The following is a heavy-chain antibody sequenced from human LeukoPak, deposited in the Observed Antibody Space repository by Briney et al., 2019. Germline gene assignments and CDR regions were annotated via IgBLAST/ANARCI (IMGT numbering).Heavy chain of an antibody. CDR1: GVTLSNYD. Sequence: GGSLRLSCAASGVTLSNYDMHWVRQRPGKGPGWVSIIGTAGDTYYAGSVKGRFTISRESAMDSLYLQMNSLRGGDTAVYYCAREYVLAVAGTNYYYGMDVWGQGTAVTVSS. CDR3: AREYVLAVAGTNYYYGMDV. D-gene: IGHD6-19*01. CDR2: IGTAGDT. V-gene: IGHV3-13*01. J-gene: IGHJ6*02.